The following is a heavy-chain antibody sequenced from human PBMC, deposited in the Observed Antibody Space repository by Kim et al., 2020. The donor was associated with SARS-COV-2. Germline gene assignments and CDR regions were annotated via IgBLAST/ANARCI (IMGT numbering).Heavy chain of an antibody. CDR2: IYYSGRA. CDR1: GDSISSNNYY. J-gene: IGHJ4*02. D-gene: IGHD5-18*01. V-gene: IGHV4-39*01. Sequence: SETLSLTCTVSGDSISSNNYYWAWIRQPPGKGLEWIGNIYYSGRAYYNPSLKSRVTISVDTSKNQFSLRLTSVTAADTAVYYCARRVDTLMTPAGAADYWGQGTLVTVSS. CDR3: ARRVDTLMTPAGAADY.